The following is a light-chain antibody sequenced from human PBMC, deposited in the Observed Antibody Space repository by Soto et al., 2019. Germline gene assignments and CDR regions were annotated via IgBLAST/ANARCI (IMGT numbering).Light chain of an antibody. Sequence: EIVLTQSPGTLSLSPGERATLSCRASESLGSSYLAWYQQKPGQAPRLLIYSGSSRAAGIPDRFSGSGSATDFTLTISSLEPEDFAVYYCQHYGSSPLTFGGGTKVDIK. CDR2: SGS. CDR1: ESLGSSY. CDR3: QHYGSSPLT. V-gene: IGKV3-20*01. J-gene: IGKJ4*01.